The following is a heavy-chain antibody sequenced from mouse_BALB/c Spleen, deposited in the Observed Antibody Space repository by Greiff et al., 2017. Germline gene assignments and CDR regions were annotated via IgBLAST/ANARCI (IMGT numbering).Heavy chain of an antibody. Sequence: EVQLVESGPSLVKPSQTLSLTCSVTGDSITSGYWNWIRKFPGNKLEYMGYISYSGSTYYNPSLKSRISITRDTSKNQYYLQLNSVTTEDTATYYCASHDYDRVSFAYWGQGTLVTVSA. CDR2: ISYSGST. J-gene: IGHJ3*01. D-gene: IGHD2-4*01. V-gene: IGHV3-8*02. CDR3: ASHDYDRVSFAY. CDR1: GDSITSGY.